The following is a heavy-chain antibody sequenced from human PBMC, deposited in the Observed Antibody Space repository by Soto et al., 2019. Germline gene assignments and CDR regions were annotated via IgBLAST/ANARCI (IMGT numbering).Heavy chain of an antibody. V-gene: IGHV3-23*01. J-gene: IGHJ4*02. CDR1: GFTFKNYD. CDR2: ISGSGGVT. D-gene: IGHD3-10*01. CDR3: AKNRLFMSYYESAGHYNN. Sequence: EVQLLESGGGLVQPGGSLRLSCVASGFTFKNYDMRWVRQAPGKGLEWVSGISGSGGVTYYPDPVKGRFNISRDNSKNTLYLQMNSLKANDTAVYYCAKNRLFMSYYESAGHYNNWGQGTLVTVSS.